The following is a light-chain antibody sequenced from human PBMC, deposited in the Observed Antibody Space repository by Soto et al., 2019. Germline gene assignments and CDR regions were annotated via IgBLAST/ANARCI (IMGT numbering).Light chain of an antibody. V-gene: IGKV3-20*01. J-gene: IGKJ5*01. CDR2: GAS. Sequence: IVFTQSPVTLSLSPGERATLSCRASQSVSSSYLAWYQQKPGQAPRLLIYGASSRATGIPDRFSGSGSGTDFTLTISRLEPEDFAVYYCQQHGSSPITFGQGTRLENK. CDR3: QQHGSSPIT. CDR1: QSVSSSY.